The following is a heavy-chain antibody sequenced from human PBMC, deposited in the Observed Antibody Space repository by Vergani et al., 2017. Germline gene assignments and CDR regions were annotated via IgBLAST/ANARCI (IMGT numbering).Heavy chain of an antibody. D-gene: IGHD1-1*01. CDR1: SFKLGDYG. J-gene: IGHJ4*02. Sequence: QVQLVESGGGVVQPGRSLRLSCTPSSFKLGDYGMHWVRQAPGRGLEWVSMTWYEGNNNYYADSVKGRFTISKDISKNTLYLQMNSLRGDDTAVYYCASETRGTPSSLDYWGQGTLVTVSS. CDR2: TWYEGNNN. V-gene: IGHV3-33*01. CDR3: ASETRGTPSSLDY.